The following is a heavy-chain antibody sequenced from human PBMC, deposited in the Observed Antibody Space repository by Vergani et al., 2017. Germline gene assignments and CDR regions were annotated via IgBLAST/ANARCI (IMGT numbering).Heavy chain of an antibody. Sequence: QVQLVQSGAEVKKPGSSVKVSCKASGGTFSSYAISWVRQAPGQGLEWVGRISPIFGTANYAQKFQGRVTITADESTSTAYMELSSLRSEDTAVYYCATPAPYGSGKSTYYGMDVWGQGP. CDR1: GGTFSSYA. V-gene: IGHV1-69*13. CDR3: ATPAPYGSGKSTYYGMDV. J-gene: IGHJ6*02. CDR2: ISPIFGTA. D-gene: IGHD3-10*01.